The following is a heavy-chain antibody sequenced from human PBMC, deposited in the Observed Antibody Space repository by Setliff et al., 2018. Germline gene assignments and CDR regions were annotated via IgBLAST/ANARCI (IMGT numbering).Heavy chain of an antibody. J-gene: IGHJ4*02. CDR1: GYTFTSYG. CDR3: LRLVRYCTKIACQATSGDEV. CDR2: ISAYNGKT. Sequence: GASVKVSCKASGYTFTSYGISWVRQAPGQGLEWVGWISAYNGKTYFAQKFQDRITLTTDTSTNTGYLELRGLRSDDTAVYYCLRLVRYCTKIACQATSGDEVWGLGTLVTVSS. V-gene: IGHV1-18*01. D-gene: IGHD2-8*01.